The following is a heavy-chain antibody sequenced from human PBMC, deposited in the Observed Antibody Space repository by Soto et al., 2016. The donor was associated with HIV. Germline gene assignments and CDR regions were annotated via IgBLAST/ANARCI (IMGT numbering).Heavy chain of an antibody. CDR2: IKSKTDGGTT. J-gene: IGHJ4*02. Sequence: EVQLVESGGGLVKPGGSLRLSCAASGFTFSNAWMSWVRQAPGKGLEWVGRIKSKTDGGTTDYAAPVKGRFTISRDDSKNXLYLQMNSLKTEDTAVYYCTTVLRQWLVLESVYWGQGTLVTVSS. CDR3: TTVLRQWLVLESVY. CDR1: GFTFSNAW. D-gene: IGHD6-19*01. V-gene: IGHV3-15*01.